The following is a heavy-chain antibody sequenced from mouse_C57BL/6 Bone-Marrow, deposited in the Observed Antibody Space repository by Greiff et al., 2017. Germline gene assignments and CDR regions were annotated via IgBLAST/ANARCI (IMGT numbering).Heavy chain of an antibody. J-gene: IGHJ1*03. CDR2: IDPENGDT. CDR1: GFNIKDDY. V-gene: IGHV14-4*01. D-gene: IGHD5-1*01. CDR3: TSEYDWYFDV. Sequence: VQLQQSGAELVRPGASVKLSCTASGFNIKDDYMHWVKQRPEQGLEWIGWIDPENGDTEYASKFQGKATITADTSSNTAYLQLSSLTSEDTAVYYCTSEYDWYFDVWGTGTTVTVSS.